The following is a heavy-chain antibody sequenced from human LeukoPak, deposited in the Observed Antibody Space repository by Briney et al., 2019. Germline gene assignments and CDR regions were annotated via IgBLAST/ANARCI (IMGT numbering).Heavy chain of an antibody. V-gene: IGHV3-11*01. CDR3: GTGTKHDYGMDV. CDR2: ISSSGSTI. D-gene: IGHD1-1*01. Sequence: GGSLRLSCAASGFTFSDYYMSWIRQAPGKGLEWVSYISSSGSTIYYADSVKGRFTISRDNAKNSLYLQMNSLRAEDAAVYYCGTGTKHDYGMDVWGQGTTVTVSS. J-gene: IGHJ6*02. CDR1: GFTFSDYY.